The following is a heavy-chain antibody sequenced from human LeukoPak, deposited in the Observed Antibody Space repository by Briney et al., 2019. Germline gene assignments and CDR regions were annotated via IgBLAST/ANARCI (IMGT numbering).Heavy chain of an antibody. CDR2: IYYSGST. J-gene: IGHJ3*01. CDR1: GGSISSSNYY. Sequence: SETLSLTCTVSGGSISSSNYYWGWIRRPPGKGLEWIGSIYYSGSTYYNPSLKSRVTISVDTSKNQFSLKLSSVTAADTAVYYCAHFRGGTFDFWGQGTMVTVSS. D-gene: IGHD3-16*01. CDR3: AHFRGGTFDF. V-gene: IGHV4-39*01.